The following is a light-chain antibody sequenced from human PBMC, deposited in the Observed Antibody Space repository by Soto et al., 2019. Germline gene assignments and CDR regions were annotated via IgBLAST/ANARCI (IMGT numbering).Light chain of an antibody. CDR3: GTWDSSLSAGV. Sequence: QSVLTQPPSVSAAPGQTVTISCYGSSSNVGNNYVSWYQQLPGTAPKLLIFDNNKRPSGIPDRFSGSKSGTSATLGITGLQTGDEADYYCGTWDSSLSAGVFGTGTKLTVL. J-gene: IGLJ1*01. CDR2: DNN. CDR1: SSNVGNNY. V-gene: IGLV1-51*01.